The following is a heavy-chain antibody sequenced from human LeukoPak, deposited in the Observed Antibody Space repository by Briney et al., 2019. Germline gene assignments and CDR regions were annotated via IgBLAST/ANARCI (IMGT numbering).Heavy chain of an antibody. CDR3: ARERVGATYY. CDR1: GGSFSGYY. V-gene: IGHV4-34*09. Sequence: SETLSLTCAVYGGSFSGYYWSWIRQPPGKGLEWIGYIYYSGSTYYNPSLKSRVTISVDTSKNQFSLKLSSVTAADTAVYYCARERVGATYYWGQGTLVTVSS. D-gene: IGHD1-26*01. J-gene: IGHJ4*02. CDR2: IYYSGST.